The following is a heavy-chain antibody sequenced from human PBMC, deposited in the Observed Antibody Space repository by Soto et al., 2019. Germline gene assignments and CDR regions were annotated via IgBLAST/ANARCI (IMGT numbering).Heavy chain of an antibody. V-gene: IGHV1-46*01. CDR2: IKPTGGST. CDR1: GYTFTSYY. CDR3: ARTFSDGLPSAY. D-gene: IGHD6-19*01. Sequence: GASVKVSCKASGYTFTSYYMNWVRQAPGQGLEWLGIIKPTGGSTTYAQKFQGRVTMTRDTSTSTVYMELSSLTSEDTAVYYCARTFSDGLPSAYWGQGTLVTVSS. J-gene: IGHJ4*02.